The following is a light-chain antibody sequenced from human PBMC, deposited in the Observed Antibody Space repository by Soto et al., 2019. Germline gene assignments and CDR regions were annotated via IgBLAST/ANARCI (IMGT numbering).Light chain of an antibody. Sequence: QSVLTQPASVSGSPGQSITISCTGTSSDVGGYNCVSWYQQHPGKAPKLMIYAVSNRPSGVSNRFSGSKSGNTASLTISGLQAEDEADYYCSSYTSSSTYVFATGTKVTVL. CDR3: SSYTSSSTYV. CDR2: AVS. J-gene: IGLJ1*01. CDR1: SSDVGGYNC. V-gene: IGLV2-14*01.